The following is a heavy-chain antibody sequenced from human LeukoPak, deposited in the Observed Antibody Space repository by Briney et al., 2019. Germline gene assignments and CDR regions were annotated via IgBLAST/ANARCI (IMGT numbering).Heavy chain of an antibody. V-gene: IGHV1-2*02. CDR3: ARNGVVPAAMIDMDV. CDR2: INPNSGGT. CDR1: GYTFTGYY. D-gene: IGHD2-2*01. J-gene: IGHJ6*03. Sequence: GESLKISCKGSGYTFTGYYMHWVRQAPGQGLEWMGWINPNSGGTNYAQKFQGRVTMTRDTSISTAYMEPSRLRSDDTAVYYCARNGVVPAAMIDMDVWGKGTTVTVSS.